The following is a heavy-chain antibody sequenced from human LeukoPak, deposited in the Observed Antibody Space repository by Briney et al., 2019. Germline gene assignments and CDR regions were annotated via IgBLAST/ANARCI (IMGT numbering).Heavy chain of an antibody. V-gene: IGHV3-21*05. J-gene: IGHJ5*02. Sequence: GGSLRLSCAASGFTFSSYEMTWVRQAPGKGLEWVSYISSSSSYIYYADSVKGRFTISRDNAKNSLYLQMNSLRAEDTAVYYCARDRLASRGFDPWGQGTLVTVSS. D-gene: IGHD3-16*01. CDR2: ISSSSSYI. CDR1: GFTFSSYE. CDR3: ARDRLASRGFDP.